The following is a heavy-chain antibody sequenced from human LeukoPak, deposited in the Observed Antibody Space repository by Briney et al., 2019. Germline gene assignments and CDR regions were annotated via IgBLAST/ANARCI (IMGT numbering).Heavy chain of an antibody. D-gene: IGHD4-17*01. CDR3: ARDPVKTTVTSNWFAP. CDR2: INPSGGST. V-gene: IGHV1-46*01. J-gene: IGHJ5*02. CDR1: GYTFTSYY. Sequence: GASVKVSCKASGYTFTSYYMHWVRQAPGQGLEWMGIINPSGGSTSYAQKFQGRVTMTTDTSTSTAYMELRSLTSDDTAVYYCARDPVKTTVTSNWFAPWGQGTLVTVSS.